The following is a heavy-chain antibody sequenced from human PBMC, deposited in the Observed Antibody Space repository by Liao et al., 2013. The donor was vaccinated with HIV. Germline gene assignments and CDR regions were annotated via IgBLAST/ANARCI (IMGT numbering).Heavy chain of an antibody. CDR1: GGSISSGSYY. Sequence: QVQLQESGPGLVKPSQTLSLTCTVSGGSISSGSYYWGWIRQPPGKGLEWIGSIYYSGSTYYNPSLKSRVTISVDTSKNQFSLKLSSVTAADTAVYYCAREERGLIHDDYWGQGTLVTVSS. CDR3: AREERGLIHDDY. CDR2: IYYSGST. D-gene: IGHD1-26*01. V-gene: IGHV4-39*07. J-gene: IGHJ4*02.